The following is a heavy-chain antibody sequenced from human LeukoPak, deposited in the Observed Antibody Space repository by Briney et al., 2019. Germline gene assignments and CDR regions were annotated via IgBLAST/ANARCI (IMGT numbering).Heavy chain of an antibody. D-gene: IGHD6-19*01. Sequence: GGSLRLSCAASGFTFNSYSMNWVRQAPGRGLEWVSYISSSSSTIYYADSVKGRFTISRDNAKNSLYPQMNSLRDEDTAVYYCAREPYSSGWYGPDAFDIWGQGTMVTVSS. CDR1: GFTFNSYS. V-gene: IGHV3-48*02. CDR2: ISSSSSTI. J-gene: IGHJ3*02. CDR3: AREPYSSGWYGPDAFDI.